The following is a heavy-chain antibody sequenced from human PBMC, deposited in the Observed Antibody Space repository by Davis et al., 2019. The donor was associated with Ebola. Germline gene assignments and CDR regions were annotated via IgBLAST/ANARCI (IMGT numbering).Heavy chain of an antibody. D-gene: IGHD4-17*01. J-gene: IGHJ5*02. CDR1: GFTFSGSA. CDR2: IRSKANSYAT. Sequence: PGGSLRLSCAASGFTFSGSAMHWVRQASGKGLEWVGRIRSKANSYATAYAASVKGRFTISRDDSKNTAYLQMNSLKTEDTAVYYCTRYRYDYGDYGRAGWFDPWGQGTLVTVSS. V-gene: IGHV3-73*01. CDR3: TRYRYDYGDYGRAGWFDP.